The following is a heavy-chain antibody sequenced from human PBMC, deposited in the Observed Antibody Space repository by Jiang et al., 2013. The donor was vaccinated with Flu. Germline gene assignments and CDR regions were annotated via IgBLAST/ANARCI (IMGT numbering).Heavy chain of an antibody. CDR3: ARDRGITMIVVVTYYYYGMDV. J-gene: IGHJ6*02. D-gene: IGHD3-22*01. CDR2: ISYDGSNK. V-gene: IGHV3-30-3*01. CDR1: GFTFSSYA. Sequence: ASGFTFSSYAMHWVRQAPGKGLEWVAVISYDGSNKYYADSVKGRFTISRDNSKNTLYLQMNSLRAEDTAVYYCARDRGITMIVVVTYYYYGMDVWGQGTTVTVSS.